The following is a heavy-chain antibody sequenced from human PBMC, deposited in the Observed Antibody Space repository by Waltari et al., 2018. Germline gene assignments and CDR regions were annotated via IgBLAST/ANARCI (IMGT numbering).Heavy chain of an antibody. J-gene: IGHJ4*02. CDR2: FDPEDGET. Sequence: QVQLVQSGAEVKKPGASVKVSCKASGYTFTGYYMHWVRQAPGQGLEWMGGFDPEDGETIYAQKFQGRVTMTEDTSTDTAYMELSSLRSEDTAVYYCATRPVNSGSYYFDYWGQGTLVTVSS. CDR3: ATRPVNSGSYYFDY. V-gene: IGHV1-24*01. D-gene: IGHD1-26*01. CDR1: GYTFTGYY.